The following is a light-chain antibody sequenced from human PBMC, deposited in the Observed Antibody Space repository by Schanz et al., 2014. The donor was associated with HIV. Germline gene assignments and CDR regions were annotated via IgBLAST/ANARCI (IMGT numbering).Light chain of an antibody. CDR2: SNN. J-gene: IGLJ1*01. CDR1: SSNIGSST. Sequence: QSVLPQPPSASGTPGQRVTITCSGSSSNIGSSTINWYQHLPGTAPKLLIYSNNQRPSGVPDRFSGSKSGASASLAISGLQSEDEADYYCAAWDDSLNGRYVFGTGTKLTVL. CDR3: AAWDDSLNGRYV. V-gene: IGLV1-44*01.